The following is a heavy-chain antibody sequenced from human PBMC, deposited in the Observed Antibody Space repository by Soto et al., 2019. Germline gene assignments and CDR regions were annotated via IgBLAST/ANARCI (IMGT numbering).Heavy chain of an antibody. D-gene: IGHD6-19*01. J-gene: IGHJ4*02. CDR3: AKGGRQWLVTSDFNY. CDR1: GFTFSDYA. Sequence: VQLVESGGGVDQPGRSLRLSCAASGFTFSDYAMHWVRQAPGKGLEWVAVVSHDGRNTHYADSVKSRFTISRDSSKNTFSLEMTSLRAEDTAVYYCAKGGRQWLVTSDFNYWGQGALVNVSS. CDR2: VSHDGRNT. V-gene: IGHV3-30*18.